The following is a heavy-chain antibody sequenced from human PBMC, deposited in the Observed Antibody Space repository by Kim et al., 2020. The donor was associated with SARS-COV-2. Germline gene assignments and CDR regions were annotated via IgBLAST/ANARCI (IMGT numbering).Heavy chain of an antibody. CDR2: GST. Sequence: GSTYYADSVKGRFTISRDNSKNTLYLQMNSLRAEDTAVYYCSSSGWYANYWDQGTLVTVSS. J-gene: IGHJ4*02. D-gene: IGHD6-19*01. CDR3: SSSGWYANY. V-gene: IGHV3-66*01.